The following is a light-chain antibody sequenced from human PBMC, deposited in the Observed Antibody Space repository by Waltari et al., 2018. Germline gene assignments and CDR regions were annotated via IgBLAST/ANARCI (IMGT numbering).Light chain of an antibody. J-gene: IGKJ2*01. V-gene: IGKV3-20*01. Sequence: EIVLTQSPGTLSLSPGERAQLSCRASQSVSGNNLAWYQQKPAQAPRLLIHGASSRATGIPDRFSGSGSGTDFTLTISRLEPEDFAVYYCQHYGRSWNTFGQGTKLEIK. CDR2: GAS. CDR1: QSVSGNN. CDR3: QHYGRSWNT.